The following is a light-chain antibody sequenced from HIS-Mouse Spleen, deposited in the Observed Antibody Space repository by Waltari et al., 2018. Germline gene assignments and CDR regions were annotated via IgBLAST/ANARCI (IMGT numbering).Light chain of an antibody. CDR2: DVS. J-gene: IGLJ2*01. V-gene: IGLV2-14*03. CDR1: SSDVGGYNY. Sequence: QSALTQPASVSGSPGQSITISCTGTSSDVGGYNYVSWYQQHPGKAPKLMIYDVSNRPSGVSNRFSGSKSGNTASLTISGLQAEGEADYYCSSHTSSSFNVVFGGGTKLTVL. CDR3: SSHTSSSFNVV.